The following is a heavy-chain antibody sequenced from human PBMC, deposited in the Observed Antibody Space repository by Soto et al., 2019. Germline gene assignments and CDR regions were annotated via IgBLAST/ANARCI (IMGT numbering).Heavy chain of an antibody. CDR1: GGSISSYY. D-gene: IGHD3-16*02. V-gene: IGHV4-59*01. CDR2: IYYSGST. Sequence: SETLSLTCTVSGGSISSYYWSWIRQPPGKGLEWIGYIYYSGSTNYNPSLKSRVTISVDTSKNQFSLKLSSVTAADTALYYCARSDLGELSLLFDYWGQGTLVTVSS. J-gene: IGHJ4*02. CDR3: ARSDLGELSLLFDY.